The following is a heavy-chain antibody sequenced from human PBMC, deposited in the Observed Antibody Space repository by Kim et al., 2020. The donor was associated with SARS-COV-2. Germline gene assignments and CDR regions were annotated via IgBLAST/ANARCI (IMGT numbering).Heavy chain of an antibody. D-gene: IGHD1-1*01. J-gene: IGHJ4*02. V-gene: IGHV1-18*01. Sequence: ASVKVSCKPSGYSFSNYGFHWVRQAPGQGLEWMGGIGLYKCNIRYAQEFQGRLTMTTDASTTTAYMELRNLRSDDTAVYYCARDYNWGCDYWGQGTQVTVSS. CDR1: GYSFSNYG. CDR3: ARDYNWGCDY. CDR2: IGLYKCNI.